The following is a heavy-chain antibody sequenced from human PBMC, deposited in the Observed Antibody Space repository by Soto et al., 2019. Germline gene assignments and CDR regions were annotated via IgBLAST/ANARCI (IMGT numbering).Heavy chain of an antibody. J-gene: IGHJ4*02. CDR2: LSGSGDNT. CDR1: GFIFSGYA. Sequence: PGGSLRLSCAASGFIFSGYAMSWVRQAPGKGLEWVSTLSGSGDNTYYADSLKGRFTISRDTSKNTLYLQMNSLRAEDTAVYFCAKDRDLWTGSGLAYWGQGTLVTVSS. CDR3: AKDRDLWTGSGLAY. V-gene: IGHV3-23*01. D-gene: IGHD3-3*01.